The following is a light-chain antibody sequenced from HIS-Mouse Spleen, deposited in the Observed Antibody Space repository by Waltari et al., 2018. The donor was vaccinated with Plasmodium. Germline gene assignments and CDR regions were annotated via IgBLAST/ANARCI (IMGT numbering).Light chain of an antibody. V-gene: IGLV3-25*03. Sequence: SYELTQPPSVSVSPGQTARITCPGDALPKQYAYWYQQKPGQAPVLVIYKDSERPSGIHERFSGSSSGTTVTLTISGVQAEDEADYYCQSADSSGTYHWVFGGGTKLTVL. CDR2: KDS. CDR1: ALPKQY. J-gene: IGLJ3*02. CDR3: QSADSSGTYHWV.